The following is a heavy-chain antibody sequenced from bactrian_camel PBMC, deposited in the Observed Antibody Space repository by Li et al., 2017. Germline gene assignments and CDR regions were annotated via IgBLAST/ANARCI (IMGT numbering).Heavy chain of an antibody. CDR2: LDKDGST. V-gene: IGHV3S55*01. J-gene: IGHJ4*01. CDR3: AADPRPMGTKTFRASDFDY. D-gene: IGHD1*01. Sequence: VQLVESGGGSVQAGGSLTLSCRVSGYPTSPYGTYCLGWFRQFPGKEREGVAALDKDGSTSYADSVTGRFTISKDDAKRNLYLQMSSLKPEDTAMYYCAADPRPMGTKTFRASDFDYWGQGTQVTVS. CDR1: GYPTSPYGTYC.